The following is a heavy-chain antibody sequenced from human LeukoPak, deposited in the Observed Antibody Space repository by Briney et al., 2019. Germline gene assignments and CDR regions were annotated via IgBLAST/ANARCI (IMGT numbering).Heavy chain of an antibody. J-gene: IGHJ6*03. CDR1: GGSISSYY. Sequence: SETLSLTCTVSGGSISSYYWSWIRQPPGKGLEWIGYIYYIGSTNYNPSLRSRVNISVDTSKNQFSLRLSSVTAADTAVYYCARLLNYYYYMDVWGKGTTVTISS. V-gene: IGHV4-59*01. CDR2: IYYIGST. CDR3: ARLLNYYYYMDV. D-gene: IGHD2-21*01.